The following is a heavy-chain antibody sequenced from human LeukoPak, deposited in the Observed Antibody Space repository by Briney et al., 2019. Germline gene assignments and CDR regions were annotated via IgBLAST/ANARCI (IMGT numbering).Heavy chain of an antibody. Sequence: GASVKVSCKASGYTFPANYMHWVRQAPGQGLEWMGWINPNSGGSNCAQKFQGRVTMTRDTSISTAYMELSRLRSDDTAVYYCARDGVVAALYNVYYGMDVWGQGTTVTVSS. J-gene: IGHJ6*02. CDR2: INPNSGGS. CDR3: ARDGVVAALYNVYYGMDV. CDR1: GYTFPANY. V-gene: IGHV1-2*02. D-gene: IGHD2-15*01.